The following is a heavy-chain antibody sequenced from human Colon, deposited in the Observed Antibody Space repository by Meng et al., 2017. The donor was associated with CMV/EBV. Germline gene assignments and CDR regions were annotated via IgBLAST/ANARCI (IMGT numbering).Heavy chain of an antibody. Sequence: SCGISGDSVSSNSAAWNWIRQSPSRGLEWLGRTYYRSKWYNDYAESVKSRITINPDTSKNQFSLHLNSVTPKDTAVYYCARDLSGTYFHWGQGTLVTVSS. CDR3: ARDLSGTYFH. V-gene: IGHV6-1*01. J-gene: IGHJ1*01. CDR2: TYYRSKWYN. D-gene: IGHD1-26*01. CDR1: GDSVSSNSAA.